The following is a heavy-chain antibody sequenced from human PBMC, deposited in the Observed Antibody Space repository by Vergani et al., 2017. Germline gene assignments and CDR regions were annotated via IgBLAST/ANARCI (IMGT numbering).Heavy chain of an antibody. CDR3: ARDEWAYCSSTSCRSDAFDI. V-gene: IGHV3-48*02. CDR2: ISSSSSTI. D-gene: IGHD2-2*01. J-gene: IGHJ3*02. CDR1: GFTFSSYS. Sequence: EVQLVESGGGLVPPGGSLRLSCAASGFTFSSYSMNWVRQAPGKGLEWVSYISSSSSTIYYADSVKGRFTISRDKAKNSLYLQMNSLRDEDTAVYYCARDEWAYCSSTSCRSDAFDIWGQGTMVTVSS.